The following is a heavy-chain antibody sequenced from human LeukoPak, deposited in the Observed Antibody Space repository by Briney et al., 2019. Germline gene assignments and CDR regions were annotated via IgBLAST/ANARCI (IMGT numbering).Heavy chain of an antibody. CDR1: NYTFSSLGSGNSFISFA. J-gene: IGHJ4*02. Sequence: GASVKVSCKASNYTFSSLGSGNSFISFAISWVRQAPGQGLEWMGWISAYYGTTNYAQKLQGRVTMTTDTSTSTAYMELRSLRSDDTAVYYCARVMVVQTRIVYGLAYWGQGTLVTVSS. V-gene: IGHV1-18*01. CDR3: ARVMVVQTRIVYGLAY. D-gene: IGHD2-8*01. CDR2: ISAYYGTT.